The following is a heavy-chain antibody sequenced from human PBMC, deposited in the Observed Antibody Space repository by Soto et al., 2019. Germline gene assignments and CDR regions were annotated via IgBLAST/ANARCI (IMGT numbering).Heavy chain of an antibody. D-gene: IGHD2-2*01. CDR3: TREEEYQLLSTNYYYYYGMDV. CDR2: IRSKANSYAT. Sequence: EVQLVESGGGLVQPGGSLKLSCAASGFTFSGSAMHWVRQASGKGLEWVGRIRSKANSYATAYAASVKGRFTISRDDSKKTGYLQMNSVKTEDTAVYYCTREEEYQLLSTNYYYYYGMDVWGQGTTVTVSS. V-gene: IGHV3-73*02. J-gene: IGHJ6*02. CDR1: GFTFSGSA.